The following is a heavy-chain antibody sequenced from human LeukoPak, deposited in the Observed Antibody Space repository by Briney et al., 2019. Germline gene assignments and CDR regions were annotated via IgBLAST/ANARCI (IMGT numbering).Heavy chain of an antibody. CDR3: ARDSINGYTSTWFDC. CDR1: GGSISSYY. CDR2: IYTSGST. D-gene: IGHD6-13*01. V-gene: IGHV4-4*07. J-gene: IGHJ4*02. Sequence: PSETLSLTCTVSGGSISSYYWSWIRQPAGKGLEWIGRIYTSGSTNYNPSLKSRVTMSVDTSKNQFSLKVSSVTAADTAVYYCARDSINGYTSTWFDCWGQGTLVTVSS.